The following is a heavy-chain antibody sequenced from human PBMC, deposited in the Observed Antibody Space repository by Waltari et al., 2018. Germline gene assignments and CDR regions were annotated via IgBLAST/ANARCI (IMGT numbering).Heavy chain of an antibody. CDR2: ISSSSSTI. D-gene: IGHD2-15*01. CDR1: GFTFSSYS. J-gene: IGHJ4*02. CDR3: ARGEGCRGPGFDY. V-gene: IGHV3-48*04. Sequence: EVQLVESGGGLVQPGGSLRLSCAASGFTFSSYSMNWVRQAPGKGLEWVSYISSSSSTIYYAESGKGRFTISRDNAKNSRYLQMNSLRAEDTAVYYCARGEGCRGPGFDYWGQGTLVTVSS.